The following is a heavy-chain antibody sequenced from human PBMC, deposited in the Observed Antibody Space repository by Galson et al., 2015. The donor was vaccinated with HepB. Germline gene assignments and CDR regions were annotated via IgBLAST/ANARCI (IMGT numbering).Heavy chain of an antibody. CDR1: GFSFTRYA. D-gene: IGHD2-15*01. J-gene: IGHJ4*02. CDR3: AKDGIMVANNPYHFHY. CDR2: ITSSGGNS. Sequence: SLRLSCAASGFSFTRYAMPWVRQALGKGLEWVSSITSSGGNSYYTDSVKGRFTVSRDNSKNTLLLQLNSLRAEDTAMYFCAKDGIMVANNPYHFHYWGQGTLVTVSS. V-gene: IGHV3-23*01.